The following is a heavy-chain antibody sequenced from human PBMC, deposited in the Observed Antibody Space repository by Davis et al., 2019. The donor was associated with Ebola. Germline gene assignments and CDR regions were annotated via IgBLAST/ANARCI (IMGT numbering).Heavy chain of an antibody. J-gene: IGHJ2*01. CDR3: ARVPRGLWFGELLSPADWYFDL. V-gene: IGHV4-39*01. CDR1: GRSISSSSYY. CDR2: IYDSGSA. Sequence: MPGGSLRLSCTVSGRSISSSSYYWGRIRQPPGMGLAWIVSIYDSGSAYYNPSHKSRVTISVDTSKNQFSLQLSSVTAADTAVYYCARVPRGLWFGELLSPADWYFDLWGRSTLVTVSS. D-gene: IGHD3-10*01.